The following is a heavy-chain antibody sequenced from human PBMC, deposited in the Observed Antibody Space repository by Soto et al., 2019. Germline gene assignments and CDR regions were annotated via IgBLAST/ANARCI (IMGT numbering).Heavy chain of an antibody. CDR1: GYTFNTYG. D-gene: IGHD1-1*01. V-gene: IGHV1-18*04. J-gene: IGHJ6*02. CDR2: ISPYNDNT. CDR3: ARSDREVPYYGMDV. Sequence: VKVSCKASGYTFNTYGISWVRQAPGQGLEWMGWISPYNDNTKYGQNLQGRVTMTTDTSTNTAYLELRSLRSDDTAVFYCARSDREVPYYGMDVWGQGTTVTVSS.